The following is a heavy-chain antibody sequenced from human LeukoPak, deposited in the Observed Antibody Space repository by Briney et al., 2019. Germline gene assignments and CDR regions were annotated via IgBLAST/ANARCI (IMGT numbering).Heavy chain of an antibody. V-gene: IGHV4-39*01. CDR2: IYYSGST. CDR1: GGSISSTNYY. Sequence: PSETLSLTCTVSGGSISSTNYYWGWIRQPPGKGLEWIGRIYYSGSTSYNPSLKSRVTLSVDTSKNQFSLKLSSVTAADTAVYYCARQGYSSSWPTLGYWGQGTLVTVSS. D-gene: IGHD6-13*01. J-gene: IGHJ4*02. CDR3: ARQGYSSSWPTLGY.